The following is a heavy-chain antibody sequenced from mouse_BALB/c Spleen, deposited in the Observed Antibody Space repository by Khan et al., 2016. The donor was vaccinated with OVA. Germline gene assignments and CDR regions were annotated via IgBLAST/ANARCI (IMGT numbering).Heavy chain of an antibody. D-gene: IGHD2-12*01. J-gene: IGHJ3*01. CDR2: IWSDGST. CDR1: GFSLITYG. CDR3: ARNSYRYDFTY. Sequence: QVQLKQSGPGLVQPSQSLSITCTVSGFSLITYGVHWVRQSPGKGLEWLGVIWSDGSTDYNAAFISRLIITKDNSKSQVFFKMNSLQADDTAICYGARNSYRYDFTYWGRGTLVTVSA. V-gene: IGHV2-4-1*01.